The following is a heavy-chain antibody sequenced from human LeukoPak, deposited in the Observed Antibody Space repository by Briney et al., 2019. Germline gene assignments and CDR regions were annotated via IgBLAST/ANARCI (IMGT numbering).Heavy chain of an antibody. Sequence: GSLRLSCAAFGITVSSNYMSCVRQAPGKGLEGVSVIYSGGTTHYADSVKGRFTISRDNSKNRMFLQMNSLRTEDTAVYYCARVVHYYDSTGLTHDAFDIWGQGTMVTVSS. CDR3: ARVVHYYDSTGLTHDAFDI. V-gene: IGHV3-66*02. CDR1: GITVSSNY. J-gene: IGHJ3*02. D-gene: IGHD3-22*01. CDR2: IYSGGTT.